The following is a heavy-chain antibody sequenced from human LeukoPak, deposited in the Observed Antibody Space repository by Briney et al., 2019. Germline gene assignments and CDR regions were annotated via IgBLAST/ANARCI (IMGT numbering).Heavy chain of an antibody. CDR2: ISSSSDYI. CDR1: GFTFSSYS. J-gene: IGHJ4*02. D-gene: IGHD2-15*01. V-gene: IGHV3-21*01. CDR3: ANTYCSGGSCYWAFDY. Sequence: GGSLRLSCAASGFTFSSYSMNWVRQAPGKGLEWVSPISSSSDYIYYADSMKGRFTISRDNAKNSLYLQMNSLRAEDTAVYYCANTYCSGGSCYWAFDYWGQGTLVTVSS.